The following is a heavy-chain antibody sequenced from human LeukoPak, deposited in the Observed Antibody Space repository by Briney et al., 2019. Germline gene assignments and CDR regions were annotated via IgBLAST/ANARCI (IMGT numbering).Heavy chain of an antibody. D-gene: IGHD3-22*01. CDR2: ISAYNGNT. V-gene: IGHV1-18*01. Sequence: ASVKVSCKASGYTFTSYGISWVRQAPGQGLEWMGWISAYNGNTNYAQKLQGRVTMTTDTSTSTAYMELRSLRSDDTAVYYCARSKPPDYYDSSGYYYFDYWGQGTLVTVSS. CDR1: GYTFTSYG. J-gene: IGHJ4*02. CDR3: ARSKPPDYYDSSGYYYFDY.